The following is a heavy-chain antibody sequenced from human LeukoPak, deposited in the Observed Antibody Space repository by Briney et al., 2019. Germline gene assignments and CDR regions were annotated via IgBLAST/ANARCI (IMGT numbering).Heavy chain of an antibody. D-gene: IGHD3-22*01. Sequence: FLRLSCVASGLIFNNYAMHWVRQAPGRGLECVAIITSGGTDKSYADSVKGRFTICRDNSENTLFLQMNNLRAEDTAVYFCARGTYSSDSSGYFSGGLGCWGQGTLVTVSS. CDR2: ITSGGTDK. CDR1: GLIFNNYA. V-gene: IGHV3-30*04. CDR3: ARGTYSSDSSGYFSGGLGC. J-gene: IGHJ4*02.